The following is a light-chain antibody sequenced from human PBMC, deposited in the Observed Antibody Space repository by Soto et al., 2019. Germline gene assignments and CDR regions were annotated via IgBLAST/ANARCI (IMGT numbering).Light chain of an antibody. V-gene: IGKV1-39*01. CDR3: QQSYRTPPMYS. J-gene: IGKJ2*01. CDR1: QSISNY. Sequence: DIQMTQSPSSLSASVGDRVTITCRSSQSISNYLNWYQQKPGKAPKLLIYAASRLQSGVPSRFSGSGSGTDFTLTISTLQPEDFATYSCQQSYRTPPMYSFGQGTKLEIK. CDR2: AAS.